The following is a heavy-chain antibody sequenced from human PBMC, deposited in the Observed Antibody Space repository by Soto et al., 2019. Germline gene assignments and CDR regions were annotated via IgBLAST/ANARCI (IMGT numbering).Heavy chain of an antibody. Sequence: GASLKISCEGSGYSFSNYRIAWVRQMPGKALEGMGIIYPADSDTRYSPSFQGQVTISADKYISTAYLRWTRLEAWDTAMYYSASQFRDTTGGGTYYYGLDVWGLETTVTVSS. J-gene: IGHJ6*02. CDR1: GYSFSNYR. D-gene: IGHD2-8*02. V-gene: IGHV5-51*01. CDR2: IYPADSDT. CDR3: ASQFRDTTGGGTYYYGLDV.